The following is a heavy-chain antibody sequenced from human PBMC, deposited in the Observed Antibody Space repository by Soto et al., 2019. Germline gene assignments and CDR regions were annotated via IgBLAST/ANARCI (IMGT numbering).Heavy chain of an antibody. Sequence: GASVKVSCKASGYTFTSYGISWVRQAPGQGLEWMGWISAYNGNTNYAQKLQGRVTMTTDTSTSTAYMELRSLRSDDTAVYYCAREYCSSTSCYAGHYYYYMDVWGKGTTVTSP. J-gene: IGHJ6*03. V-gene: IGHV1-18*01. CDR3: AREYCSSTSCYAGHYYYYMDV. CDR2: ISAYNGNT. CDR1: GYTFTSYG. D-gene: IGHD2-2*01.